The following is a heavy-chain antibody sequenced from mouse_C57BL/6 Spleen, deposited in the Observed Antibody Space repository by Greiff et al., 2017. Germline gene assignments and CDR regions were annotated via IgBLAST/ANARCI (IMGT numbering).Heavy chain of an antibody. D-gene: IGHD1-1*01. Sequence: EVQVVESGGGLVQPGGSLSLSCAASGFTFTDYYMSWVRQPPGKALEWLGFIRNKANGYTTEYSASVKGRFTISRDNSQSILYLQMNALRAEDSATYYCSRYTGYYGSPWFAYWGQGTLVTVSA. V-gene: IGHV7-3*01. CDR2: IRNKANGYTT. CDR3: SRYTGYYGSPWFAY. CDR1: GFTFTDYY. J-gene: IGHJ3*01.